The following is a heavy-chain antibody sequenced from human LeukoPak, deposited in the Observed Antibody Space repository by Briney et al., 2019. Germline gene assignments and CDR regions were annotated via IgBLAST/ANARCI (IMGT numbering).Heavy chain of an antibody. CDR3: ARQFCTNGVCLFDY. Sequence: PSQTLSLTCAISGDSVSSNSAAWNWIRQSPSRGLEWLGRTYYRSKWYDDYAVSVKSRITINPDTSKNQFSLQLNSVTPEDTAVYYCARQFCTNGVCLFDYWGRGTLVTVSS. CDR1: GDSVSSNSAA. D-gene: IGHD2-8*01. CDR2: TYYRSKWYD. J-gene: IGHJ4*02. V-gene: IGHV6-1*01.